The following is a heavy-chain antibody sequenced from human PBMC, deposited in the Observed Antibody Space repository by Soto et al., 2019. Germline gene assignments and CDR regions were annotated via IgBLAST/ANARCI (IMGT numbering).Heavy chain of an antibody. Sequence: GGALRLSCAASGFTFSSYAMSWVRQAPGKGLEWVSSISGSGANTYYTDSVKGQFTISRDNSKNTLYLQMNSLRAEDTAVYYCAKSGWAGPSDYWGQGTLVTVSS. D-gene: IGHD1-26*01. J-gene: IGHJ4*02. CDR1: GFTFSSYA. CDR2: ISGSGANT. V-gene: IGHV3-23*01. CDR3: AKSGWAGPSDY.